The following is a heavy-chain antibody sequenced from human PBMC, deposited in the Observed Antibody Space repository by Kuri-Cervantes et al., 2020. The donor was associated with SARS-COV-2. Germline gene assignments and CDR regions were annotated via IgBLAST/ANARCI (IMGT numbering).Heavy chain of an antibody. V-gene: IGHV3-7*01. J-gene: IGHJ4*02. D-gene: IGHD5-24*01. Sequence: GGSLRLSCAASGFTFSSYWMSWVRQAPGKGLEWVANIKQDGSEKYYVDSVKGRFTISRDNAKNSLYLQMNSLRAEDTAVYYCARGASGYNPPFDYWGQGTLVTVSS. CDR1: GFTFSSYW. CDR2: IKQDGSEK. CDR3: ARGASGYNPPFDY.